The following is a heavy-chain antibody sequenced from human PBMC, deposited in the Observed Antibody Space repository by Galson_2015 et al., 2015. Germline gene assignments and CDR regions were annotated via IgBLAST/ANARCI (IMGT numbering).Heavy chain of an antibody. V-gene: IGHV1-8*01. CDR1: GYTFTSYD. Sequence: SVKVSCKASGYTFTSYDINWVRQATGQGLEWMGWMNPNSGNTGYAQKFQGRVTMTRNTSISTAYMELSSLRSEDTAVYYCARVGRGYDSRVGYYYYYYMDVWGKGTTVTVSS. D-gene: IGHD5-12*01. J-gene: IGHJ6*03. CDR2: MNPNSGNT. CDR3: ARVGRGYDSRVGYYYYYYMDV.